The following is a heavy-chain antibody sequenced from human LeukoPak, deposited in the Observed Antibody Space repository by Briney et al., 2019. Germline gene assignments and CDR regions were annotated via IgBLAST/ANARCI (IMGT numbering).Heavy chain of an antibody. V-gene: IGHV3-30*02. CDR2: IRSDGSNK. D-gene: IGHD6-13*01. Sequence: GGSLRLSCAGSGFSFSSYGMHWVRQAPGKGLEWMAFIRSDGSNKYYADSVKGRFTISRDNSKNTLYLQMNSLRAEDTAVYYCAKPTSIAAAGMPDYWGQGTLVTVSS. CDR3: AKPTSIAAAGMPDY. J-gene: IGHJ4*02. CDR1: GFSFSSYG.